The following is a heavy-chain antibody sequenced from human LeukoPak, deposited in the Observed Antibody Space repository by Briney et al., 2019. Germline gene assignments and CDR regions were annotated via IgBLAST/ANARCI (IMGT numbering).Heavy chain of an antibody. CDR3: ARDITGTTGLGVDAFDI. V-gene: IGHV1-2*04. CDR2: INPNSGGT. J-gene: IGHJ3*02. D-gene: IGHD1-20*01. CDR1: GYTFTGYY. Sequence: ASVKVSCKASGYTFTGYYLHWVRQAPGQGLEWMGWINPNSGGTNYAQKFQGWVTMTRDTSISTAYMELSRLRSDDTAVYYCARDITGTTGLGVDAFDIWGQGTMVTVSS.